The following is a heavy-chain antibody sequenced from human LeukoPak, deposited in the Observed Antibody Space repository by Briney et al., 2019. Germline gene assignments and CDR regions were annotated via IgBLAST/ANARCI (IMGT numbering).Heavy chain of an antibody. CDR3: ARDASNYYDSSGYYRY. J-gene: IGHJ4*02. CDR2: IRYDGSNK. V-gene: IGHV3-30*02. D-gene: IGHD3-22*01. Sequence: GGSLRLSCAASGFTFSSYGIHWVRQAPGKGLEWVAFIRYDGSNKYHADSVKGRFTISRDNSKNTVYLQMNSLRAEDTAVYFCARDASNYYDSSGYYRYWGQGTLVTVSS. CDR1: GFTFSSYG.